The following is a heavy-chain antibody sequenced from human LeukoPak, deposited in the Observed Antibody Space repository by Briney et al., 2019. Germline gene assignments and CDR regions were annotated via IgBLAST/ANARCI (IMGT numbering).Heavy chain of an antibody. CDR2: IRQDGGEK. CDR1: GFTFTDYW. CDR3: ARDGTAAGLYFDL. D-gene: IGHD6-13*01. V-gene: IGHV3-7*01. Sequence: VQPGGSLRLSCAVSGFTFTDYWMNWVRQAPGKGLEWVASIRQDGGEKYYVDSVKGRFTISRDNTKNSLYLQMSALRAEDTAIYYCARDGTAAGLYFDLGGQGTLVTVSS. J-gene: IGHJ4*01.